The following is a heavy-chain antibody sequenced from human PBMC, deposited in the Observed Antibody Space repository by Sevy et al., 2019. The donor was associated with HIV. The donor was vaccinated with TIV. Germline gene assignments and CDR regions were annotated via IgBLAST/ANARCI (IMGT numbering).Heavy chain of an antibody. CDR2: LSFGCGEI. Sequence: GGSLRLSCAASGFTFSKYSMSWVRQPPGKGLEWVSTLSFGCGEINYADSVKGRFTISRDNSKSSVYLQMNSLRPEDTALDYCAREGCTKPHDYWGQGTLVTVSS. CDR3: AREGCTKPHDY. J-gene: IGHJ4*02. CDR1: GFTFSKYS. D-gene: IGHD2-8*01. V-gene: IGHV3-23*01.